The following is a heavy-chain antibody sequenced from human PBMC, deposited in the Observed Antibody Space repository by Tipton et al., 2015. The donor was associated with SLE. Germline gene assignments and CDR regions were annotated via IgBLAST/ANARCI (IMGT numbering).Heavy chain of an antibody. CDR3: AKHGYSGYGGWDYFDY. Sequence: TLSLTCAVYGGSFSGYYWSWIRQPPGKGLEWIGEINHSGSTNYNPSLKSRVTISVDTSKNQFSLTLRSVTAADTAVYFCAKHGYSGYGGWDYFDYWGQGTQVTVSS. D-gene: IGHD5-12*01. CDR2: INHSGST. V-gene: IGHV4-34*01. J-gene: IGHJ4*02. CDR1: GGSFSGYY.